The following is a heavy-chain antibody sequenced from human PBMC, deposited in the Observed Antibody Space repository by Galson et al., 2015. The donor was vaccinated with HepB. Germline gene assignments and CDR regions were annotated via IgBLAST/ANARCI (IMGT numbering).Heavy chain of an antibody. V-gene: IGHV4-59*01. CDR2: IYYSGST. CDR1: GGSISSYY. CDR3: ARGSSSYYSYYMDV. J-gene: IGHJ6*03. Sequence: LSLTCTVSGGSISSYYWSWIRQPPGKGLEWIGYIYYSGSTNYNPSLKSRVTISVDTSKNQFSLKLSSVTAADTAVYYCARGSSSYYSYYMDVWGKGTTVTVSS. D-gene: IGHD6-6*01.